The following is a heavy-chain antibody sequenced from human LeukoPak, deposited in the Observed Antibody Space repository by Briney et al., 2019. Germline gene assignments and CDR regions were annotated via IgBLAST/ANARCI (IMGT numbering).Heavy chain of an antibody. CDR3: TKNAARGRPSDL. CDR1: GGSVSDNY. D-gene: IGHD6-25*01. J-gene: IGHJ4*02. V-gene: IGHV4-59*02. Sequence: SETLSLTCTVSGGSVSDNYWSWIRQPPGKGLEWIAYVYQSNIANYNPSLSGRGTISLDTSKNQVSLKLRSVTPADTAIYYCTKNAARGRPSDLWGQGTLVTVFS. CDR2: VYQSNIA.